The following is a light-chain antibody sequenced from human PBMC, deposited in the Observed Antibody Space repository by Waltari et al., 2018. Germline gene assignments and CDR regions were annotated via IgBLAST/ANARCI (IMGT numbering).Light chain of an antibody. CDR3: QKYESLPAT. Sequence: SCRASQSVRKYLAWYQQRPGQAPRLLIYDASTRATGIPDRFSGSGCGTDFSLTISRLEPEDFAVYYCQKYESLPATFGQGTKVEIK. J-gene: IGKJ1*01. CDR2: DAS. V-gene: IGKV3-20*01. CDR1: QSVRKY.